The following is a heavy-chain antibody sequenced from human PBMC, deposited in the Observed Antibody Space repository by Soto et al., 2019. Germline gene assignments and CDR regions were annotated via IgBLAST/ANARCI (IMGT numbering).Heavy chain of an antibody. CDR1: GYKFARYW. Sequence: RGESLKISCKGSGYKFARYWSGWVRQMPGKGLEWMGIIYPGDSDTRYSPSFQGQVTISADRSISAAYLQWSSLRASDTAMYYCAIGLGYYFDYWGQGALLTVSS. CDR3: AIGLGYYFDY. J-gene: IGHJ4*02. V-gene: IGHV5-51*01. CDR2: IYPGDSDT.